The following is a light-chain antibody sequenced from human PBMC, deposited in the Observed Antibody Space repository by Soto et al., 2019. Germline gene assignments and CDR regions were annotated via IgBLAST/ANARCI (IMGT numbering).Light chain of an antibody. CDR2: EVN. CDR3: SSYTSSSTRV. V-gene: IGLV2-8*01. Sequence: QSALTQPPSASGSPGQSVTISCTGTGSDVGGYNYVSWYQQHPGKAPQLMIYEVNKRPSGVPDRFSGSKSGNTASLTISGLQAEDEADYYCSSYTSSSTRVFGTGTKLTVL. CDR1: GSDVGGYNY. J-gene: IGLJ1*01.